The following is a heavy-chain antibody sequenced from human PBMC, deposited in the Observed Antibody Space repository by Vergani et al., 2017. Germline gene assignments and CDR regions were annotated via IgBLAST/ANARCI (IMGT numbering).Heavy chain of an antibody. CDR3: ARLSYDTTPYLQGGYDC. V-gene: IGHV3-23*01. D-gene: IGHD3-22*01. CDR1: GFTFSACP. CDR2: ISARYPST. J-gene: IGHJ4*02. Sequence: EVQLLQSGGGVIQPGGSVRLSCAASGFTFSACPMTWVRQAPGKGLEWVSAISARYPSTYYADSVKGRFTIYRDNSKNMLYLQINSLRADDTAVYYCARLSYDTTPYLQGGYDCWGQGTLVSVSS.